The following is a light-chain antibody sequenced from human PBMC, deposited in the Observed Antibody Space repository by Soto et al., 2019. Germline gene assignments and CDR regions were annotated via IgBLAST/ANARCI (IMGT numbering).Light chain of an antibody. CDR1: QSISAW. J-gene: IGKJ1*01. CDR3: QQYSDYSWT. Sequence: DIQMTPFPSTLSASVGDRVSINCRASQSISAWLAWYQQKPGKAPRRLIYKASTGENGVPARCSGSGSGTEFTLTISSLQPEDVASYYCQQYSDYSWTFGQGTKVDI. V-gene: IGKV1-5*03. CDR2: KAS.